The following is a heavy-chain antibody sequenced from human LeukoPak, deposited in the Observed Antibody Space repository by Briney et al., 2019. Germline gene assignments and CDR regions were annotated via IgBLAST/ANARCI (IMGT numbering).Heavy chain of an antibody. J-gene: IGHJ4*02. CDR3: ARGERLGPDY. CDR2: IYYKGTT. Sequence: SETLSLTCAVYGGSFSGYYWSWLRQPPGKGLEWIGYIYYKGTTNYNPSLRSRVTISVDTSRNQLSLKVTSMNAADTAVYYCARGERLGPDYWGQGTLVTVSS. CDR1: GGSFSGYY. V-gene: IGHV4-59*01. D-gene: IGHD1-1*01.